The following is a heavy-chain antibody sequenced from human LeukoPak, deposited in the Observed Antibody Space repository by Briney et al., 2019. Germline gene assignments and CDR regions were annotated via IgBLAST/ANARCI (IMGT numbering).Heavy chain of an antibody. CDR2: IYYSGIT. CDR1: GGSISSSSYY. J-gene: IGHJ5*02. CDR3: AGVRYYYGSGSHNWFDP. V-gene: IGHV4-39*07. D-gene: IGHD3-10*01. Sequence: KPSETLSLTCTVSGGSISSSSYYWGWIRQPPGKGLEWIGSIYYSGITYYNPSLKSRVTISVYTSKTQFSLKLSSVPAADTAVYYCAGVRYYYGSGSHNWFDPWGQGTLVTVSS.